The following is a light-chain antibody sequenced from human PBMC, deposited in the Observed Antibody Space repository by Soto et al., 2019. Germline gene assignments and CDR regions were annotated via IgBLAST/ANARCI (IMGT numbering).Light chain of an antibody. CDR3: ASYTIKTTYV. Sequence: ALTQPASVSGSPGQSITISCTGTNVDVGGYNYVSWYQHHPGKAPKLLIFEVSNRPSGVSNRFSGSKSGNTASLTISGLQSEDEADYYCASYTIKTTYVFGSGTKV. CDR2: EVS. CDR1: NVDVGGYNY. J-gene: IGLJ1*01. V-gene: IGLV2-14*01.